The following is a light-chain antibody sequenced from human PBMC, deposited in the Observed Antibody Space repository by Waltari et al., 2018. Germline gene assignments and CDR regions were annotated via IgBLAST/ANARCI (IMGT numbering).Light chain of an antibody. J-gene: IGKJ1*01. CDR2: GAS. CDR3: QQYTNWPPGT. V-gene: IGKV3-15*01. Sequence: EIVMTQSPATLSVSPGERATLSCRASQSVSSNLAWYQQKPGQAPRLLIYGASTRATGIPARFSGSGSGTEFTLTIRIMQSEDFAGYYCQQYTNWPPGTFGQGTKVEIK. CDR1: QSVSSN.